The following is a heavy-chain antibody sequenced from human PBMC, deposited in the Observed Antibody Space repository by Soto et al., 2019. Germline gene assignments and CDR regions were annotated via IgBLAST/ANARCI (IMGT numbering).Heavy chain of an antibody. V-gene: IGHV3-23*01. CDR1: GFTFGSYA. J-gene: IGHJ4*02. D-gene: IGHD3-10*01. CDR2: ISGSGANT. CDR3: AKVRQYYGSGSHPFAYFDY. Sequence: EVQLLQSGGGLLRPGGSLRLSCAASGFTFGSYALSWVRQAPGKGLEWVSLISGSGANTFYVDSVKGRFTISRDNSDNTLLLQMNSLGVEDTAVYYCAKVRQYYGSGSHPFAYFDYCGQGTLVTVSS.